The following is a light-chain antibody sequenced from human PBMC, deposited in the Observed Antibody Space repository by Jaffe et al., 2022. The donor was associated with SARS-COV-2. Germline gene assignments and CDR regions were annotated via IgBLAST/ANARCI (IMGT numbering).Light chain of an antibody. CDR2: AAS. J-gene: IGKJ4*01. Sequence: DIRVTQSPSSLSASVGDRVTITCRTSQGISNYLAWYQQEPGKIPKLLIYAASTLQSGVPPRFSGSGSGTEFTLTISSLQPEDVATYYCQKYDSVPFTFGRGTKVEIK. CDR3: QKYDSVPFT. V-gene: IGKV1-27*01. CDR1: QGISNY.